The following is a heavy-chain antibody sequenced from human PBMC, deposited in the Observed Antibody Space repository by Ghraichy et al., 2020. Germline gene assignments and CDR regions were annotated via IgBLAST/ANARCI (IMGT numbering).Heavy chain of an antibody. CDR3: TTMISVDTAMATRYGMDV. V-gene: IGHV3-15*01. CDR2: IKSKTDGGTT. J-gene: IGHJ6*02. Sequence: GESLRLSCAASGFTFSNAWMSWVRQAPGKGLEWVGRIKSKTDGGTTDYAAPVKGRFTISRDDSKNTLYLQMNSLKTEDTAVYYCTTMISVDTAMATRYGMDVWGQGTTVTVSS. CDR1: GFTFSNAW. D-gene: IGHD5-18*01.